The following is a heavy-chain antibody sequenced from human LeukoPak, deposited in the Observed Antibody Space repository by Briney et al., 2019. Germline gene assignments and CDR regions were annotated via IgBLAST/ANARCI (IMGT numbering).Heavy chain of an antibody. D-gene: IGHD2-21*02. CDR2: ITRSSSTT. Sequence: WGTLRLSCAASGFTFSSYEMNWVRQAPGKGLEWVSYITRSSSTTYYADSVKGRFTISRDNNKNLLYLQMNSLRVEDTALYYCARDKTPYCGRDCHAFDVWGQGTMVTVSS. V-gene: IGHV3-48*03. CDR1: GFTFSSYE. J-gene: IGHJ3*01. CDR3: ARDKTPYCGRDCHAFDV.